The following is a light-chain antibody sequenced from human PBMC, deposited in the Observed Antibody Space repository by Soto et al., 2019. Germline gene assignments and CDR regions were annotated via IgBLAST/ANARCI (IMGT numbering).Light chain of an antibody. J-gene: IGKJ2*01. CDR3: QQYGNSPYT. CDR1: QSVSSSY. V-gene: IGKV3-20*01. Sequence: EIVLTQSPGTLSLSPGERATLSCRASQSVSSSYLAWYQQKPGQAPRLLIYGTSTRATGIPDRFSGSGSGTDFTLTISRLEPEDFAVYYCQQYGNSPYTFGQGTQVDIK. CDR2: GTS.